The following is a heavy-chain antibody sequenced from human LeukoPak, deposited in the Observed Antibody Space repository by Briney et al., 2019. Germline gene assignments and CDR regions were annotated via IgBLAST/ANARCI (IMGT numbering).Heavy chain of an antibody. J-gene: IGHJ4*02. CDR2: SKNKAYDHST. V-gene: IGHV3-72*01. Sequence: GGSLRLSCAASGFSFSDNYMDWFRQAPGKGLEWVGRSKNKAYDHSTEYAAAVKGSLTISRDQCQNSLDLHMNSLEAGDTVVYYCSRALRSTFGYYFDCGGQGTRVTVPS. CDR3: SRALRSTFGYYFDC. CDR1: GFSFSDNY. D-gene: IGHD3-10*01.